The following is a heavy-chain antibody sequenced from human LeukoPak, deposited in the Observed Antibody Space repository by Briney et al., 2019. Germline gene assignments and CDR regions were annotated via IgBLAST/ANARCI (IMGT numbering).Heavy chain of an antibody. CDR2: ISSSGSTI. J-gene: IGHJ3*02. V-gene: IGHV3-48*03. D-gene: IGHD1-14*01. CDR3: AARWGYNCFDI. CDR1: GFTFSSYE. Sequence: PGGSLRLSCAASGFTFSSYEMNWVRQAPGKGLEWVSYISSSGSTIYYADSVKGRFTISRDNVQNSLYLQMNSLRAEDTALFYCAARWGYNCFDIWGQGTMVAVSS.